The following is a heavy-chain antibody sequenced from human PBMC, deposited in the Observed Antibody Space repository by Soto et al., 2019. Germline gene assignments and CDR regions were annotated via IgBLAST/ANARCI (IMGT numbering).Heavy chain of an antibody. CDR3: AHRDFDGVRGVIRWFVP. V-gene: IGHV2-5*02. J-gene: IGHJ5*02. CDR1: GFSLTTTGVG. D-gene: IGHD3-10*01. CDR2: IYWDDDK. Sequence: QITLRESGPTLVKPTQTLTLTCTFSGFSLTTTGVGVGWFRQPPGRALEWLALIYWDDDKRHSPSLKSRLTITKDTSKNQVVLTMTNMDPVDTATYFCAHRDFDGVRGVIRWFVPWGQGTLVTVSS.